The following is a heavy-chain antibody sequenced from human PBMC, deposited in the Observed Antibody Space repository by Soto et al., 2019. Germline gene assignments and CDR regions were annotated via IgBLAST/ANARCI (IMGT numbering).Heavy chain of an antibody. D-gene: IGHD1-26*01. CDR2: IYHTGST. Sequence: QVHLQESGPGLVRPSGTLSLTCAVSGASIISTTSHNWWTWVRQPPGKGLEWIGEIYHTGSTNYNPSLKSRVTMSVDKSKNQFSPKLTSVTAADTAVYYCARMVGATLVDFWGQGTLVTVSS. CDR1: GASIISTTSHNW. V-gene: IGHV4-4*02. CDR3: ARMVGATLVDF. J-gene: IGHJ4*02.